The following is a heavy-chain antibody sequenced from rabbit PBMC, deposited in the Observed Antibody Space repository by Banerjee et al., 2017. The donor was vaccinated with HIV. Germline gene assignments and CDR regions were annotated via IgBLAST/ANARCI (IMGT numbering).Heavy chain of an antibody. CDR2: INTGSGST. CDR1: GFSFSNSVY. J-gene: IGHJ4*01. V-gene: IGHV1S40*01. CDR3: GRYVVAIDL. D-gene: IGHD5-1*01. Sequence: QSLEESGGDLVKPGASLTLTSTASGFSFSNSVYMSWVRQAPGKGLEWIGWINTGSGSTHYASWVNGRYTISKTSSTTVTLQMTSLTAADTATYFCGRYVVAIDLWGPGTLVTVS.